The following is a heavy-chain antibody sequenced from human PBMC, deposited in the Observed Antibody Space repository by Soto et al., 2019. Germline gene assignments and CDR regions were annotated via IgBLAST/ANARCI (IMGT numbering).Heavy chain of an antibody. Sequence: SETLSLTCTVVGGSISSYYWSWIRQPPGKGLEWIGYIYYSGSTNYNPSLKSRVTISVDTSKNQFSLKLSSVTAADTAVYYCARRYGGNFDYWGQGTLVTVPS. CDR1: GGSISSYY. J-gene: IGHJ4*02. V-gene: IGHV4-59*01. D-gene: IGHD3-16*01. CDR3: ARRYGGNFDY. CDR2: IYYSGST.